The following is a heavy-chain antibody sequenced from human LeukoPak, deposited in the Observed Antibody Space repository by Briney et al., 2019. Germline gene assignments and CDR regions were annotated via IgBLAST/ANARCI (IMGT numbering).Heavy chain of an antibody. J-gene: IGHJ4*02. D-gene: IGHD6-19*01. CDR1: GGSISNYF. V-gene: IGHV4-59*01. CDR2: ITYSGST. Sequence: SETLSLTCTVSGGSISNYFWSWIRQPPGKGLEWIGFITYSGSTDHNPSLKSRVTISVDASKNQFSLKLASVTAADTAVYYCVRHTTSGWYQVVYWGQGTLVTVSS. CDR3: VRHTTSGWYQVVY.